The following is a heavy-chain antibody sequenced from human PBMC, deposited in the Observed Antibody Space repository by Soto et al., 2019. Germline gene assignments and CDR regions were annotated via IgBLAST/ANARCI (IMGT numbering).Heavy chain of an antibody. V-gene: IGHV3-72*01. CDR1: GFIFSDHY. Sequence: GGSLRLSCAASGFIFSDHYMDWVRRAPGKGLEWVGRSRNKDKNYSTDYAASVKGRFTISRDASKNSLDLQMNSLKTEDTAVYYCVSITTLRGLIVGDSWGQGTLVTVSS. D-gene: IGHD3-10*01. CDR3: VSITTLRGLIVGDS. CDR2: SRNKDKNYST. J-gene: IGHJ4*02.